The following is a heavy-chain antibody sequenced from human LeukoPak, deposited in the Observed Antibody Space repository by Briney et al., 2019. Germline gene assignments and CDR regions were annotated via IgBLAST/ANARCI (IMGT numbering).Heavy chain of an antibody. CDR1: GFTFSTYA. V-gene: IGHV3-7*01. Sequence: GGSLRLSCAASGFTFSTYAMSWVRQAPGKGLEWVANIKQDGSEKYYVDSVKGRFTISRDNAKKSVYLQMNSLRAEDTAVYYCARDASGYALYFGYWGQGTLVTVSS. D-gene: IGHD5-12*01. CDR2: IKQDGSEK. CDR3: ARDASGYALYFGY. J-gene: IGHJ4*02.